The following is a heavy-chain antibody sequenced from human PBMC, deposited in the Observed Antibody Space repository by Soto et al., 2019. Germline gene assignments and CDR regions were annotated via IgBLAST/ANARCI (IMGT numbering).Heavy chain of an antibody. CDR2: INSDGSST. CDR3: ARGRITIFGVVIN. Sequence: GGSLRLSCAASGFTFSSYWMHWVRHAPGKGLVWVSRINSDGSSTSYADSVKGRFTISRDNAKNTLYLQMNSLRAEDTAVYYCARGRITIFGVVINWGQGTLVTVSS. V-gene: IGHV3-74*01. CDR1: GFTFSSYW. J-gene: IGHJ4*02. D-gene: IGHD3-3*01.